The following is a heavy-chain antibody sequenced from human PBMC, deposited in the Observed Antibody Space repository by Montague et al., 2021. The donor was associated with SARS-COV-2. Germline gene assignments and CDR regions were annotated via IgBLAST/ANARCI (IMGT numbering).Heavy chain of an antibody. CDR3: VRAGGYHNRPPL. J-gene: IGHJ4*02. D-gene: IGHD5-12*01. V-gene: IGHV4-34*01. Sequence: SETLSLTCAVNGGSFRSYYWSWIRQSPGKGLEWIAEINHSGITNYNPSLKSRVTISVDTSKSQFSLKLSSVTAADTALYYCVRAGGYHNRPPLWGQGTLVTVSS. CDR1: GGSFRSYY. CDR2: INHSGIT.